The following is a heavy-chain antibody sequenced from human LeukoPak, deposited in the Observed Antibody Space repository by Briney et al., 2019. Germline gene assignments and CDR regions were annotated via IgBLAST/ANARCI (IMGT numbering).Heavy chain of an antibody. CDR1: SGSISTSNYY. V-gene: IGHV4-39*01. J-gene: IGHJ4*02. CDR2: IFYTGST. D-gene: IGHD1-26*01. Sequence: SETLSLTCTVSSGSISTSNYYWGWVRQPPGKALEWIGNIFYTGSTYYSPSLKSRVTISLDTSRNQFSLKLSSVTAADTAVYYCARGRGGSYWLYFDYWGQGTLVTVSS. CDR3: ARGRGGSYWLYFDY.